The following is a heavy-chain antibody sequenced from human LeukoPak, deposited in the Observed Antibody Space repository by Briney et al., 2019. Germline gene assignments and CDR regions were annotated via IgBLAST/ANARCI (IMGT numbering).Heavy chain of an antibody. CDR1: GGTFSSYA. V-gene: IGHV1-69*06. Sequence: ASVKVSCKASGGTFSSYAISWVRQAPGQGLEWMGGIIPIFGTANYAQKFQGRVTITADKSTSTAYMELSSLRSEDTAVYYCARAAKGLHFSRHYYYYMDVWGKGTTVTVSS. D-gene: IGHD4-11*01. CDR2: IIPIFGTA. J-gene: IGHJ6*03. CDR3: ARAAKGLHFSRHYYYYMDV.